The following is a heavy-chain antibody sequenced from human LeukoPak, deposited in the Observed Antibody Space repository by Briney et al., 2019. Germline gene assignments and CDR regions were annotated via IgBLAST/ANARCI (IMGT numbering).Heavy chain of an antibody. J-gene: IGHJ4*02. CDR1: GLSVTSHA. CDR3: ARSEQQDFGDYEFDY. V-gene: IGHV3-30-3*01. Sequence: GGSLRLSCAASGLSVTSHAMHWVRQAPGKGLEWVAVISHDGSNKYYADSVKGRFTISRDISKNTLYLQMNSLRVEDTAVYYCARSEQQDFGDYEFDYWGQGTLVTVSS. D-gene: IGHD4-17*01. CDR2: ISHDGSNK.